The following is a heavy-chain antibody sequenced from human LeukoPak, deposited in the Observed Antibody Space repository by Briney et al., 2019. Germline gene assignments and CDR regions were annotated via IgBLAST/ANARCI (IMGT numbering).Heavy chain of an antibody. V-gene: IGHV3-23*01. J-gene: IGHJ4*02. CDR2: ISGSGGST. D-gene: IGHD6-19*01. CDR1: GFTFSSYA. CDR3: AKDPRARYSSGWYYFDY. Sequence: GGSLRLSCAASGFTFSSYAMSWVRQAPGKGLEWVSAISGSGGSTYYADSVKGRFTISRDNSKNTLYLQMNSLRAEDMAVYYCAKDPRARYSSGWYYFDYWGQGTLVTVSS.